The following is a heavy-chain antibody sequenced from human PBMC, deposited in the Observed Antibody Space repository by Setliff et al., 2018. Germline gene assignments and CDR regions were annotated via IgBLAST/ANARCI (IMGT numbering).Heavy chain of an antibody. Sequence: GGSLRLSCAASGFTFSSYAMSWVRQAPGKGLEWVSAISGSGGSTYYADSVKGRFTISRDNSRNTLYLQMNSLSREDTAVYYCARAHSSTLSVHDYWGQGTLVTVSS. CDR1: GFTFSSYA. V-gene: IGHV3-23*01. CDR2: ISGSGGST. D-gene: IGHD2-2*01. J-gene: IGHJ4*02. CDR3: ARAHSSTLSVHDY.